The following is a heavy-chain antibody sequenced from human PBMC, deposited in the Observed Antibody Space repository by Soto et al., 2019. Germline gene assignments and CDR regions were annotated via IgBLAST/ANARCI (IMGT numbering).Heavy chain of an antibody. CDR1: GDSVSSVTAT. D-gene: IGHD6-19*01. J-gene: IGHJ2*01. Sequence: QVQLQQSGPGLVKPSQTLSLMCDISGDSVSSVTATWSWIRQSPSRGLEWLGRTYYRSKWYNDYAMSVKGRIVITPDTSKIQVSLQLNSVTPEDTATYFCARDGSGFHWYFDVWGRGTLVTVSS. CDR2: TYYRSKWYN. CDR3: ARDGSGFHWYFDV. V-gene: IGHV6-1*01.